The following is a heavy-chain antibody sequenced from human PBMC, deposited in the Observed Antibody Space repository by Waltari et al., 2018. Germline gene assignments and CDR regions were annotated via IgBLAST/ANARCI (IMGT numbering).Heavy chain of an antibody. D-gene: IGHD3-9*01. CDR3: AREEPPYDIMRRDTWFDP. V-gene: IGHV1-18*04. CDR1: GFTFSKHG. Sequence: QVQLVQSAGEVKKPGASVTVSCKASGFTFSKHGISWVRQAPGQGLEWLGWISAYNGDTTYAQSRQGRITMTTDTSTSTAYMELRNLRSDDTAVYFCAREEPPYDIMRRDTWFDPWGQGTLITVSS. J-gene: IGHJ5*02. CDR2: ISAYNGDT.